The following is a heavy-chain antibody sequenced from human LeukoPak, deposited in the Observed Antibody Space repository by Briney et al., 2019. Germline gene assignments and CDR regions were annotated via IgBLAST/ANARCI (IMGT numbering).Heavy chain of an antibody. J-gene: IGHJ4*02. CDR2: IYWDDDK. D-gene: IGHD3-16*02. Sequence: SGPTLVKPTQTLTLICTFSGFSLSTSGVGVGWIRQPPGKALEWLALIYWDDDKRYSPSLKSRLTITKDTSKNQVVLTMTNMDPVDTATYYCAHSLITFGGVIVIFDYWGQGTLVTVSS. CDR3: AHSLITFGGVIVIFDY. V-gene: IGHV2-5*02. CDR1: GFSLSTSGVG.